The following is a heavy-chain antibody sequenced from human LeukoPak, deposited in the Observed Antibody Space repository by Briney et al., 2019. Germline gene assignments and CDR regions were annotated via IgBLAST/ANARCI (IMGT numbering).Heavy chain of an antibody. CDR3: ARDLDYYDSSGFSVDY. Sequence: GGSLRLSCAASGFTFSSYWMSWVRQAPGKGLEWVANIKQDGSEKYYVDSVKGRFTVSRDNAKNSLYLQMNSLRAEDTAVYYCARDLDYYDSSGFSVDYWGQGTLVTVSS. CDR1: GFTFSSYW. CDR2: IKQDGSEK. V-gene: IGHV3-7*01. D-gene: IGHD3-22*01. J-gene: IGHJ4*02.